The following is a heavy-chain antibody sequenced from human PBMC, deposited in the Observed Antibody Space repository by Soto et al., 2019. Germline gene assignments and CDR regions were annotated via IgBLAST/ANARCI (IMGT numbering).Heavy chain of an antibody. V-gene: IGHV1-18*04. CDR3: ARVTAAYNYDSSGYTGFGY. D-gene: IGHD3-22*01. CDR1: GYTFTSYG. J-gene: IGHJ4*02. CDR2: ISAYNGNT. Sequence: QVQLVQSGAEVKKPGASVKVSCKASGYTFTSYGISWVRQAPGQGLEWMGWISAYNGNTNYAQKLQGRVTMTTDTSTSTAYIELRSMSSDDTAVYYYARVTAAYNYDSSGYTGFGYWGQGTLVTVSS.